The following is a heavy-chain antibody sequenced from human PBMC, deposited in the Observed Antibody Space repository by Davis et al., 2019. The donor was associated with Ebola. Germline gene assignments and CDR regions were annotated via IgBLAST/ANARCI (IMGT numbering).Heavy chain of an antibody. CDR2: IFYTGSA. J-gene: IGHJ3*01. CDR1: GVSISRHY. Sequence: PSETLSLTCTVSGVSISRHYWSWIRQPPGKRLEWIGSIFYTGSAYYNSSLASRATISVDTSKNQFSMKLTSVTAADTAIYYCAREGTLTGDQKGHDVWGLGTMVTVSS. V-gene: IGHV4-59*11. D-gene: IGHD3-9*01. CDR3: AREGTLTGDQKGHDV.